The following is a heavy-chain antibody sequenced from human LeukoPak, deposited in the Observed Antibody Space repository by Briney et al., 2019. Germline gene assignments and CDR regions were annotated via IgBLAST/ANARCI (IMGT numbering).Heavy chain of an antibody. CDR2: IFYSGST. V-gene: IGHV4-59*12. J-gene: IGHJ4*02. CDR1: GYSIYSGDY. CDR3: ASNNHRDGYSYGDYYFDY. Sequence: SETLSLTCSVSGYSIYSGDYWGWIRQPPGKGLEWIGYIFYSGSTNYNPSLKSRVTISVDTSKNQFSLKLRSVTAADTAVYYCASNNHRDGYSYGDYYFDYWGQGTLVTVSS. D-gene: IGHD5-18*01.